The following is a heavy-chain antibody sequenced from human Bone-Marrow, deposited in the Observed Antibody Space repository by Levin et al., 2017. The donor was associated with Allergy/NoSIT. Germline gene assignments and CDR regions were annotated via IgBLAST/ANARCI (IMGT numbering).Heavy chain of an antibody. CDR3: VKASVAVAAFGKFDY. Sequence: GGSLRLSCATSGFTFSAYAMTWVRQAPGKGLEWVSSISNTGLITYYPDSVKGRFTISRDNSENTLYLQMNSLRAEDTAVYYGVKASVAVAAFGKFDYWGQGTLVTVSS. CDR2: ISNTGLIT. V-gene: IGHV3-23*01. CDR1: GFTFSAYA. J-gene: IGHJ4*02. D-gene: IGHD2-15*01.